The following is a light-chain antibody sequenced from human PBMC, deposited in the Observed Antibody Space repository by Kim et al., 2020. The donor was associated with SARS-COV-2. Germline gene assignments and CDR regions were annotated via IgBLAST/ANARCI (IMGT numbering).Light chain of an antibody. J-gene: IGKJ1*01. Sequence: ASVGDRVTINCRARQDIANSLAWYQQKPGKVPQVLIYAASTLQSGVPSRFSGSGSGTEFTLTIGSLQTEDVATYYCQKYNSAPWTFGPGTKVDIK. CDR2: AAS. V-gene: IGKV1-27*01. CDR3: QKYNSAPWT. CDR1: QDIANS.